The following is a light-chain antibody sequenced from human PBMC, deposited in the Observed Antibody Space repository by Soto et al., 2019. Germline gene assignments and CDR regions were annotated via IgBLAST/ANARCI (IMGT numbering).Light chain of an antibody. CDR1: QSVSSTF. V-gene: IGKV3-20*01. J-gene: IGKJ4*01. CDR3: QQYGSSPFT. CDR2: GAS. Sequence: EIVLTQSPDTLSLSPGERATLSCRASQSVSSTFLAWYQQKPGQAPRLLIYGASSRATGVPDRFSGSGSGTDFTLTISRLEPGDFAVYYCQQYGSSPFTFGGGTKVEIK.